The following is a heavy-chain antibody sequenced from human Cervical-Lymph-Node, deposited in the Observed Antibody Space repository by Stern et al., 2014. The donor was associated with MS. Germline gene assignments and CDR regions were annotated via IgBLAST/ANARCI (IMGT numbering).Heavy chain of an antibody. CDR1: GDSISNDNW. D-gene: IGHD2-2*01. Sequence: VQLVELGPGLVRPSGTLSLTCAVSGDSISNDNWWSWVRQPPGKGLEWIGEVYHTGSANYDPSLKSRVTISVDKSKNQFSLRLTSMTAADTAVYYCARDQGFQLMNSWGQGTLVIVSS. J-gene: IGHJ4*02. CDR3: ARDQGFQLMNS. CDR2: VYHTGSA. V-gene: IGHV4-4*02.